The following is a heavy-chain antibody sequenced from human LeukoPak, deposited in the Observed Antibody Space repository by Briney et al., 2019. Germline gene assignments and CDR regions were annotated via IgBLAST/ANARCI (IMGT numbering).Heavy chain of an antibody. D-gene: IGHD1-14*01. CDR2: ISWNSGSI. Sequence: PGGSLRLSCAASGFTFDDYAMHWVRQAPGKGLEWVSGISWNSGSIGYADSVKGRFTNSRNNAKNSLYLQMNSLRAEDTALYYCAKDSASGGDYYYYGMDVWGQGTTVTVSS. CDR1: GFTFDDYA. J-gene: IGHJ6*01. V-gene: IGHV3-9*01. CDR3: AKDSASGGDYYYYGMDV.